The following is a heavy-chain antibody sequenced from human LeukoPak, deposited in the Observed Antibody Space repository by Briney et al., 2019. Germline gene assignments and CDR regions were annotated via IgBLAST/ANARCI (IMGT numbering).Heavy chain of an antibody. CDR1: GGSISITNW. Sequence: KTSETLSLTCGVSGGSISITNWWTWVRQPPGKGLEWIGEVHLDGRTNYNPSLESRVTISVDKSENHISLRLTSVTAADTAVYYCARARYVNSFCAFDIWGQGTLVTVSS. D-gene: IGHD3-9*01. J-gene: IGHJ3*02. CDR2: VHLDGRT. CDR3: ARARYVNSFCAFDI. V-gene: IGHV4-4*02.